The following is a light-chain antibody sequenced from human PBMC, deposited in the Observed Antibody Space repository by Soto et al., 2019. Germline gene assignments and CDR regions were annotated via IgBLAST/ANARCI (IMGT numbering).Light chain of an antibody. CDR3: QQRNVWPPVT. V-gene: IGKV3-15*01. CDR2: GAS. CDR1: QSISSL. Sequence: EIVLTQSPATLSVSPGERATLSCRASQSISSLLAWYQQKPGQAPRLLIYGASTRATGIPARFSGSGSGTDFTLTISSLEPEDSAVYYCQQRNVWPPVTFGQGTRLEIK. J-gene: IGKJ5*01.